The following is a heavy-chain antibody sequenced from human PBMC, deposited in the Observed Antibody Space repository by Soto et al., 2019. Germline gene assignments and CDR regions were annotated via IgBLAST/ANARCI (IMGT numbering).Heavy chain of an antibody. Sequence: PGGSLRLSCAASGFAFSNYWMSWVRQAPGKGLEWVANIKPDGSEKYYVDSVKGRFTISRDNAKDSVFLQMNGLRAEDTAVYFCVRGYHYFDNCGQGTLVTVSS. CDR2: IKPDGSEK. CDR3: VRGYHYFDN. V-gene: IGHV3-7*02. CDR1: GFAFSNYW. J-gene: IGHJ4*02. D-gene: IGHD5-12*01.